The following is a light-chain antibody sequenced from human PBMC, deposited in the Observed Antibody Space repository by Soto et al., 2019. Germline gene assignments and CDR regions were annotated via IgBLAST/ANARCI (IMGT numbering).Light chain of an antibody. Sequence: QSVLAQPASVSGSPGQSITISCTGTSSDVGGYNYVSWYQQHPGKAPKLMIYEVSNRPSGVSNRFSGSKSDNTASLTISGLQAEDEADYYCSSYTSFSTYVFGTGTK. J-gene: IGLJ1*01. V-gene: IGLV2-14*01. CDR3: SSYTSFSTYV. CDR2: EVS. CDR1: SSDVGGYNY.